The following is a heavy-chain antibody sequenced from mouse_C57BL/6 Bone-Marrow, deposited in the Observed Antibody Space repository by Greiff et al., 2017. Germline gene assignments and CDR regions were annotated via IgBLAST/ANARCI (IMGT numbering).Heavy chain of an antibody. D-gene: IGHD1-1*01. CDR2: ISYDGSN. J-gene: IGHJ3*01. CDR1: GYSITSGYY. CDR3: ARRGYGSPFAY. Sequence: EVQVVESGPGLVKPSQSLSLTCSVTGYSITSGYYWNWIRQFPGNKLEWMGYISYDGSNNYNPSLKNRISITRDPSKNQFFLKLNSVTTEDTATYYCARRGYGSPFAYWGQGTLVTVSA. V-gene: IGHV3-6*01.